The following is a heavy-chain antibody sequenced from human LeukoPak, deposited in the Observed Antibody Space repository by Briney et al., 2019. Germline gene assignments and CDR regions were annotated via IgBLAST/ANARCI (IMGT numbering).Heavy chain of an antibody. CDR3: ARHTIVPAAMWYFDY. CDR1: GGSISSSSYY. J-gene: IGHJ4*02. Sequence: SETLSLTCTVSGGSISSSSYYWGWIRHPPGKGLEWIGSIYYSGSTYYNPSLKSRVTISVDTSKNQFSLKLSSVTAADTAVYYCARHTIVPAAMWYFDYWGQGTLVTVSS. V-gene: IGHV4-39*01. CDR2: IYYSGST. D-gene: IGHD2-2*01.